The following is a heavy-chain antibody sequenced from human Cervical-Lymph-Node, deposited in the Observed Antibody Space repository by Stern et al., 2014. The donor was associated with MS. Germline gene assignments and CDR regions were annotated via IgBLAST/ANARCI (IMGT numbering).Heavy chain of an antibody. V-gene: IGHV1-18*01. CDR1: GYTFTTYG. D-gene: IGHD2-15*01. Sequence: QVQLVQSGDELKKPGASVKVSCKASGYTFTTYGISWVRQAPGQGLEWIGWISPDNGNTNYAQKFQGRVTMTTDTSTSTASMELRSLRSDDTAVYYCARESRKYCSGNQCYDIWSEFDYWGQGTLVTVSS. J-gene: IGHJ4*02. CDR2: ISPDNGNT. CDR3: ARESRKYCSGNQCYDIWSEFDY.